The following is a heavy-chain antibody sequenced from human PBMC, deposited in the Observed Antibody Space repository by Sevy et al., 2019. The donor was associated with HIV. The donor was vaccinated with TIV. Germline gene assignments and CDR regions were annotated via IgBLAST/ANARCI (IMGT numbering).Heavy chain of an antibody. J-gene: IGHJ6*02. Sequence: GGSLRLSCAASGFTFSSYAMHWVRQAPGKGLEWVAVISYDGSNKYYADSVKGRFTISRDNSKNTLYLQMNSLRAEDTAVYYCASIVLMVYEYYGIDVWGQGTTVTVSS. CDR2: ISYDGSNK. CDR3: ASIVLMVYEYYGIDV. CDR1: GFTFSSYA. D-gene: IGHD2-8*01. V-gene: IGHV3-30*04.